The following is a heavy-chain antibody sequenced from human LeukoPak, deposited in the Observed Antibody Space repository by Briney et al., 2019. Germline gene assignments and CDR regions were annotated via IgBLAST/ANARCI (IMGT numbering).Heavy chain of an antibody. V-gene: IGHV1-18*04. J-gene: IGHJ4*02. CDR2: ISAHNGHT. D-gene: IGHD3-16*02. CDR3: ARVADRDDVGGSYRLADY. Sequence: GASVKVSCKPSGYTLTTYGISWVRQAPGQRLEGMGWISAHNGHTNHAQNLQGRVTMTTDTSTSTAYMELRSLRSDDTAVYYCARVADRDDVGGSYRLADYWGQGTLVTVSS. CDR1: GYTLTTYG.